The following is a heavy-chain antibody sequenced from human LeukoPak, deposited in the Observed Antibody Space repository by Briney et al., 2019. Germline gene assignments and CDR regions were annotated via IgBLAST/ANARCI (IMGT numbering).Heavy chain of an antibody. CDR2: ISGSGGST. Sequence: GGTLRLFCAVSGFTFSSYAMSWVRQAPGKGLEWVSAISGSGGSTYYADSVKGRFTISRDNSKNTLYLQMNSLRAEDTAVYYCAKVGLRYFDWLLTFDYWGQGTLVTVSS. CDR3: AKVGLRYFDWLLTFDY. J-gene: IGHJ4*02. D-gene: IGHD3-9*01. V-gene: IGHV3-23*01. CDR1: GFTFSSYA.